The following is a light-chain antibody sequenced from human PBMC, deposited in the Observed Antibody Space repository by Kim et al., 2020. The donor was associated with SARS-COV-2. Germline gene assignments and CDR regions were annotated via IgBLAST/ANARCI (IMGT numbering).Light chain of an antibody. V-gene: IGKV2-30*01. CDR2: KVS. CDR3: MQGTNWPFT. CDR1: QSLGYSDGNIY. J-gene: IGKJ3*01. Sequence: PAFISCRSSQSLGYSDGNIYLNWFHQRPGQSPRRLIYKVSNRDSGVPDRFSGSGSGTDFTLHISRVEAEDVGIYYCMQGTNWPFTFGPGTKVDIK.